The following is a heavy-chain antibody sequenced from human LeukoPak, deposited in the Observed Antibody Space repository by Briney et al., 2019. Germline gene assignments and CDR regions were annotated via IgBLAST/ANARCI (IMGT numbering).Heavy chain of an antibody. V-gene: IGHV3-53*01. CDR2: IYSGGTT. J-gene: IGHJ4*02. CDR3: ARRIAYCAEYCYSGFDY. CDR1: GFTVSSNY. Sequence: GGSLRLSCAASGFTVSSNYMNWVRQAPGKGLEWVSIIYSGGTTYHADSVKGRFTISRDNARNSLYLQMNSLRDEDTAVYYCARRIAYCAEYCYSGFDYWGQGTLVTVSS. D-gene: IGHD2-21*02.